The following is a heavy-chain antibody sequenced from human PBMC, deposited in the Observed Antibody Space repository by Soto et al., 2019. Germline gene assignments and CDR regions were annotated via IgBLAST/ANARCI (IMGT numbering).Heavy chain of an antibody. Sequence: PGGSLRLSCAASGFTFEDYAMHWVRQAPGKGLEWVSGISWDSGNLGYADSVKGRFTISRDNAKNSLYLEMNSLRVEDTALYYCAKEYYDSRDYFWSYWYFDLWGRGSLVTVSS. V-gene: IGHV3-9*01. J-gene: IGHJ2*01. CDR3: AKEYYDSRDYFWSYWYFDL. CDR1: GFTFEDYA. CDR2: ISWDSGNL. D-gene: IGHD3-22*01.